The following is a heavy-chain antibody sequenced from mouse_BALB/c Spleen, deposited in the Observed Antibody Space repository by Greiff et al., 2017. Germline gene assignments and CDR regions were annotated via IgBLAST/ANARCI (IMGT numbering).Heavy chain of an antibody. Sequence: VQLQQSGAELMKPGASVKISCKATGYTFSSYWIEWVKQRPGHGLEWIGEILPGSGSTNYNEKFKGKATFTADTSSNTAYMQLSSLTSEDSAVYYCARTEVRYYYAMDYWGQGTSVTVSS. D-gene: IGHD2-14*01. J-gene: IGHJ4*01. CDR2: ILPGSGST. CDR3: ARTEVRYYYAMDY. V-gene: IGHV1-9*01. CDR1: GYTFSSYW.